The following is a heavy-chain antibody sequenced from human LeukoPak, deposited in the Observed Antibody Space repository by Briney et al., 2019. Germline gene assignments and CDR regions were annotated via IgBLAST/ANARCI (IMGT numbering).Heavy chain of an antibody. CDR3: AREYYGGSRRGYLQH. J-gene: IGHJ1*01. Sequence: PGGSLRLSCAASGFTFSSYSMNWVRQAPGKGPEWVANIKQDGNEEYYVDSVKGRFTISRDNAKNSLSLQMNSLRAEDTAVYYCAREYYGGSRRGYLQHWGQGTVVTVSS. CDR1: GFTFSSYS. D-gene: IGHD4-23*01. V-gene: IGHV3-7*01. CDR2: IKQDGNEE.